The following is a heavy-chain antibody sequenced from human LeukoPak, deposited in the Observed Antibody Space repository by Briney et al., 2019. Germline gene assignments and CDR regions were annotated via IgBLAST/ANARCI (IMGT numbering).Heavy chain of an antibody. CDR2: ISSGGNNI. CDR3: ARENYGDYGDAFDI. Sequence: GGSLRLSCAASGFTFSSYEMNWVRQAPGKGLEWVSYISSGGNNIYYADSVKGRFTISRDNAKNSLYLQMNSLRAEDTAVYYCARENYGDYGDAFDIWGQGTMVTVSS. D-gene: IGHD4-17*01. CDR1: GFTFSSYE. J-gene: IGHJ3*02. V-gene: IGHV3-48*03.